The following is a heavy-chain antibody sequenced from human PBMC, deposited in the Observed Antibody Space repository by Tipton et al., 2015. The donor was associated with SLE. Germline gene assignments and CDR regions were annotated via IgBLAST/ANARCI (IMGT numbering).Heavy chain of an antibody. CDR3: ARMVRGVNYYYMDV. CDR2: IYTSGST. J-gene: IGHJ6*03. CDR1: GGSISSSSYY. D-gene: IGHD3-10*01. Sequence: TLSLTCTVSGGSISSSSYYWGWIRQPPGKGLEWIGRIYTSGSTNYNPSLKSRVTISVDTSKNQFSLKLSSVTAADTAVYYCARMVRGVNYYYMDVWGKGTTVTVSS. V-gene: IGHV4-61*02.